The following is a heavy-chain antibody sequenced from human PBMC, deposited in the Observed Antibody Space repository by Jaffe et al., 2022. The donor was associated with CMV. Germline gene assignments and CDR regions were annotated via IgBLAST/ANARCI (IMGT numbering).Heavy chain of an antibody. J-gene: IGHJ3*02. CDR2: IIPLLNIP. CDR1: GGTFNNYA. V-gene: IGHV1-69*09. D-gene: IGHD3-22*01. Sequence: QVQLVQSGAEVKKPGSSVKVSCKASGGTFNNYAFTWVRQAPGQGLEWMGRIIPLLNIPDYAQIFLGRVTITADKSTSTTYMELSSLRFEDTAVYYCARESDAFDSSASGFAFDIWGQGTMLTVSS. CDR3: ARESDAFDSSASGFAFDI.